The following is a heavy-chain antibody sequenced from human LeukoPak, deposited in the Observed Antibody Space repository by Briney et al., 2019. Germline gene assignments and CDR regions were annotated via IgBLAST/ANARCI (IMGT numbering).Heavy chain of an antibody. V-gene: IGHV4-59*08. Sequence: SEALSLTCTVSGGSISSYYWSWIRQPPGKGLEWIGYIYYSGSTNYNPSLKSRVTISVDTSKNQFSLKLSSVTAADTAVYYCARTRDYYDSSGYYYDYWGQGTLVTVSS. D-gene: IGHD3-22*01. CDR3: ARTRDYYDSSGYYYDY. J-gene: IGHJ4*02. CDR2: IYYSGST. CDR1: GGSISSYY.